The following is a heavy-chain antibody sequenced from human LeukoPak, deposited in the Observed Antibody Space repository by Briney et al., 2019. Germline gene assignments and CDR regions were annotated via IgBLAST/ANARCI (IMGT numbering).Heavy chain of an antibody. J-gene: IGHJ6*03. CDR1: GFTFSSYS. CDR2: ISSSSSII. V-gene: IGHV3-48*04. D-gene: IGHD4/OR15-4a*01. Sequence: GGSLRLSCAASGFTFSSYSMNWVRQAPGKGLEWVSYISSSSSIIYYADSVKGRFTISRDNAKNSLYLQMNSLRAEDTAVYYCARAGANYYYYMDVWGKGTTVTVSS. CDR3: ARAGANYYYYMDV.